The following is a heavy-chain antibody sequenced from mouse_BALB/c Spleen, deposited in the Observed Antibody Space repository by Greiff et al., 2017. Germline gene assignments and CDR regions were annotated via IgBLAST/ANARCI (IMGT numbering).Heavy chain of an antibody. CDR3: ARGYGYDPYAY. V-gene: IGHV5-6-5*01. CDR2: ISSGGST. CDR1: GFTFSSYA. J-gene: IGHJ3*01. D-gene: IGHD2-2*01. Sequence: EVMLVESGGGLVKPGGSLKLSCAASGFTFSSYAMSWVRQTPEKRLEWVASISSGGSTYYPDSVKGRFTISRDNARNILYLQMSSLRSEDTAMYYCARGYGYDPYAYWGQGTLVTVSA.